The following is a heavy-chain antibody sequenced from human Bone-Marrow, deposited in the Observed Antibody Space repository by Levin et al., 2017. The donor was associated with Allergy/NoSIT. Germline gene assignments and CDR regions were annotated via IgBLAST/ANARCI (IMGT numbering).Heavy chain of an antibody. CDR1: GDSISSRSHY. D-gene: IGHD3-10*01. CDR2: IDYSANT. Sequence: SETLSLTCTVSGDSISSRSHYWSWIRQSPGKGLEWLGYIDYSANTYYNPSLKSRLTMSIDTSKNQFSLKVSSVTAADTAIYYCARSDSHNSGSLPFDAFDVWGQGPLVTVSS. V-gene: IGHV4-31*03. CDR3: ARSDSHNSGSLPFDAFDV. J-gene: IGHJ3*01.